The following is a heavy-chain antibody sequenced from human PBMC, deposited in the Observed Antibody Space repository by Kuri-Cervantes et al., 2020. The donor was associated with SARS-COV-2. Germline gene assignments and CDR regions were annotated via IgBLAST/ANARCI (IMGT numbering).Heavy chain of an antibody. CDR3: ARGRLSSDYFDY. CDR2: IIPIFGTA. V-gene: IGHV1-69*05. J-gene: IGHJ4*02. CDR1: GGTFSSYA. Sequence: SVKVSCKASGGTFSSYAISWVRQAPGQGLEWMGGIIPIFGTANYAQKFQGRVTMTRDTSTSTVYMELSSLRSEDTAVYYCARGRLSSDYFDYWGQGTLVTVSS. D-gene: IGHD6-6*01.